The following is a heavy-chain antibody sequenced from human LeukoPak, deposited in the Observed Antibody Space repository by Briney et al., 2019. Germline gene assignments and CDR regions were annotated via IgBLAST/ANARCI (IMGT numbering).Heavy chain of an antibody. D-gene: IGHD5-24*01. CDR2: INPSGGST. CDR3: ARDPYGDNFYYFDY. V-gene: IGHV1-46*01. CDR1: GYTFTSCS. Sequence: GASVKVSCKASGYTFTSCSMHWVRQAPGQGLEWMGIINPSGGSTSYAQKSQGRVTMTRDTSTSTVYMELSSLGSEDTAVYYCARDPYGDNFYYFDYWGQGTLVTVSS. J-gene: IGHJ4*02.